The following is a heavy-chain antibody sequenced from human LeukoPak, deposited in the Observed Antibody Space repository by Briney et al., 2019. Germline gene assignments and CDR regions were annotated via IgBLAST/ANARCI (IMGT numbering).Heavy chain of an antibody. D-gene: IGHD1-26*01. Sequence: PSETLSLTCTVSGDSITSYYWHWIRQPAGKGLEWIGRIYTSGSTNYNPSLKSRVTMSVDTSKNQFSLKLSSVTAADTAVYYCARIRTSGRVYDAFDIWGQGTMVTVSS. CDR3: ARIRTSGRVYDAFDI. CDR2: IYTSGST. V-gene: IGHV4-4*07. CDR1: GDSITSYY. J-gene: IGHJ3*02.